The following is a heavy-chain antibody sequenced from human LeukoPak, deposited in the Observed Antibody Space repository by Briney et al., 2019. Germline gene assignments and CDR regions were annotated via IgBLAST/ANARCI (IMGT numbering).Heavy chain of an antibody. Sequence: GGSLRLSCAASRFTFSSYGMHWVRQAPGKGLEWVAIISYDGSNKYYADSVKGRFTISRDSSKNILHLQMNSLRAEDTAVYYCARGPSGYHNTGGQGTLVTVSS. CDR1: RFTFSSYG. D-gene: IGHD5-12*01. J-gene: IGHJ4*02. CDR3: ARGPSGYHNT. CDR2: ISYDGSNK. V-gene: IGHV3-30*03.